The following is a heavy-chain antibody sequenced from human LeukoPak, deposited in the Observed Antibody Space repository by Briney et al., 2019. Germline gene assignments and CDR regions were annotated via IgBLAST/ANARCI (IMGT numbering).Heavy chain of an antibody. V-gene: IGHV1-18*01. Sequence: GGSVKVSCKASGYTFTSYGISWVRQAPGQGLEWMGWISAYNGNTNYAQKLQGRVTMTTDTSTSTAYMELRSLRSDDTAVYYCARDHQDDILTGPAEYFQHWGQGTLVTVSS. CDR3: ARDHQDDILTGPAEYFQH. J-gene: IGHJ1*01. CDR2: ISAYNGNT. CDR1: GYTFTSYG. D-gene: IGHD3-9*01.